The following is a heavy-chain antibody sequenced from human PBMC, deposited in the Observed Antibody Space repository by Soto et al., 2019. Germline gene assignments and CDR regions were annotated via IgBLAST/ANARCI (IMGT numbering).Heavy chain of an antibody. CDR3: ARDSGRYHDYGVRDAFDI. CDR1: GGSISSGGYY. D-gene: IGHD4-17*01. Sequence: QVQLQESGPGLVKPSQTLSLTCTVSGGSISSGGYYWSWIRQQPGKGLEWIGYIYYSGSTYYNPSLKSRVTISVDTSKNQFSLKLSSVTAADTVVYYCARDSGRYHDYGVRDAFDIWGQGTMVTVSS. CDR2: IYYSGST. V-gene: IGHV4-31*03. J-gene: IGHJ3*02.